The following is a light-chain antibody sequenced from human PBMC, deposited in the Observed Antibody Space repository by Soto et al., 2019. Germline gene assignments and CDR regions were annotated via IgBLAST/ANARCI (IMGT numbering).Light chain of an antibody. V-gene: IGKV3-15*01. CDR2: GAS. Sequence: EVVMTQSPATLSVSPGERAPLXCRASQSVRSYLAWYQQKPGQAPRLLIHGASTRAPGIPARFSGSGSGTDFTLTISSLQSEDFAVYYCQQYGSSPITFGQGTRLEIK. CDR3: QQYGSSPIT. J-gene: IGKJ5*01. CDR1: QSVRSY.